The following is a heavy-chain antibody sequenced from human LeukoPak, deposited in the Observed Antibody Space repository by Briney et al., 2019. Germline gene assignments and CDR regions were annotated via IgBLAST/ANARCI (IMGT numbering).Heavy chain of an antibody. CDR3: ARDPGYSYGYRGYYFDY. CDR1: GGTFISYA. V-gene: IGHV1-69*01. D-gene: IGHD5-18*01. Sequence: GSSVKVSCKASGGTFISYAISWVRQTPGQGLEWMGGIIPIFGTANYAQKFQGRVTITADESTSTAYMELSSLRSEDTAVYYCARDPGYSYGYRGYYFDYWGQGTLVTVSS. CDR2: IIPIFGTA. J-gene: IGHJ4*02.